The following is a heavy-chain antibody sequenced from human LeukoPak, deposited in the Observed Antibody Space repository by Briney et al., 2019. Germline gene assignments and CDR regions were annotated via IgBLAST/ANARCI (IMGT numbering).Heavy chain of an antibody. CDR1: GFTVSSNY. J-gene: IGHJ3*02. Sequence: QPGGSLRLSCAASGFTVSSNYMSWVRQAPGKGLEWVSVIYSGGSTYYADSVKGRFTISRHNSKNTLYLQMNSLRAEDTAVYYCARDSTSSGWGTVAFDIWGQGTMVTVSS. CDR2: IYSGGST. D-gene: IGHD6-19*01. CDR3: ARDSTSSGWGTVAFDI. V-gene: IGHV3-53*04.